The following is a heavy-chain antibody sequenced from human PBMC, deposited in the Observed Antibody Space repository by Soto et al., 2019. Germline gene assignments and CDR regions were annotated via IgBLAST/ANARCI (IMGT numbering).Heavy chain of an antibody. Sequence: ASVKVSCKASGYTFGTYFIHWVRQAPGQGLEWMGIINPTVHTTSYAQKFQGRVTMTRNTSTSTAYMELNSLTNEDTAVYYCARGDQFGFGVDYWGQGTPVTVSS. J-gene: IGHJ4*02. CDR2: INPTVHTT. D-gene: IGHD3-10*01. V-gene: IGHV1-46*01. CDR1: GYTFGTYF. CDR3: ARGDQFGFGVDY.